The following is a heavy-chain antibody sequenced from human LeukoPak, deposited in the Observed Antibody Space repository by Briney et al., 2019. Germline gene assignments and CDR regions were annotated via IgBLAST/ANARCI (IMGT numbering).Heavy chain of an antibody. Sequence: SQTLSLTCAVSGGSISPYYWSWIRQPPGKGLEWIGYIYYSGSTNYNPSLKSRVTISVDTSKNQFSLKLSSVTAADTAVYYCARAPLRLGAFDIWGQGTMVTVSS. V-gene: IGHV4-59*12. CDR1: GGSISPYY. D-gene: IGHD5-12*01. CDR3: ARAPLRLGAFDI. J-gene: IGHJ3*02. CDR2: IYYSGST.